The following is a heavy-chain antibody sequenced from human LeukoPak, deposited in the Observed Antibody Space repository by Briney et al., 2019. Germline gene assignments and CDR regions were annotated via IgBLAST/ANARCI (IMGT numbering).Heavy chain of an antibody. V-gene: IGHV3-7*01. CDR2: IKKDGSDK. D-gene: IGHD3-9*01. Sequence: GGSLRLSCAASGFTFSSYWMNWVRQAPGKGLEWVANIKKDGSDKNYLGSVKGRFTISRDNAKNSLYVQMNSLRVEDTAVYYCARDSVLRYFDWLSVDYWGQGTLVTVSS. CDR1: GFTFSSYW. J-gene: IGHJ4*02. CDR3: ARDSVLRYFDWLSVDY.